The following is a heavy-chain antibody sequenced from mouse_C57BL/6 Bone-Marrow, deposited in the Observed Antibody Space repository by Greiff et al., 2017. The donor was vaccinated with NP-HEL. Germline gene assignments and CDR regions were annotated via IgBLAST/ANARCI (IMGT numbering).Heavy chain of an antibody. J-gene: IGHJ4*01. CDR3: TRDMGWLLRGAMDY. CDR2: ISSGGDYI. CDR1: GFTFSSYA. V-gene: IGHV5-9-1*02. Sequence: DVKLVESGEGLVKPGGSLKLSCAASGFTFSSYAMSWVRKTPEKRLEWVAYISSGGDYIYYADTGKGRFTISRDNARNTLYLQMSSLKSEDTAMYYCTRDMGWLLRGAMDYWGQGTSVTVSS. D-gene: IGHD2-3*01.